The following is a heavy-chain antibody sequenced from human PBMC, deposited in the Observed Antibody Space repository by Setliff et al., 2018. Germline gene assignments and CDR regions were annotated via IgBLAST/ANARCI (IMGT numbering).Heavy chain of an antibody. V-gene: IGHV4-39*02. D-gene: IGHD2-2*02. CDR2: IYYSGST. CDR1: GGSISSSSYY. Sequence: PSETLSLTCTVSGGSISSSSYYWGWIRQPPGKGLEWIGSIYYSGSTYYNPSLKSRVTISVDTSKNQFSLKLSSVTAADTAVYYCARDREYCSRTSCYIDYWGQGALVTVSS. J-gene: IGHJ4*02. CDR3: ARDREYCSRTSCYIDY.